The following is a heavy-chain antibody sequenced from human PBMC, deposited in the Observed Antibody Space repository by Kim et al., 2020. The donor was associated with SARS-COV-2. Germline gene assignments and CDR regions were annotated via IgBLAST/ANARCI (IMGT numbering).Heavy chain of an antibody. CDR3: ASRYCSGGICYLNWFDP. D-gene: IGHD2-15*01. V-gene: IGHV3-30*04. J-gene: IGHJ5*02. CDR2: ISSDGSSK. CDR1: GFTFSSYA. Sequence: GGSLRLSCAASGFTFSSYAMHWVRQAPGKGLEWVAFISSDGSSKYYVDSVKGRFTISRDNSKNTLYLQMNSLRTEDTAVYYCASRYCSGGICYLNWFDPWGQGTLVTVSS.